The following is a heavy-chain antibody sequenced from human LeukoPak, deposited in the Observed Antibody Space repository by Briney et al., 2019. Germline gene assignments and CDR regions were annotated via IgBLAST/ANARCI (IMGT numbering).Heavy chain of an antibody. CDR2: VSTNGDVT. D-gene: IGHD3-10*01. CDR3: AKLSLSGRSQSADY. CDR1: GFTFSIYV. Sequence: GGSLRLSCAASGFTFSIYVVSWVRQAPGMGLEWVSVVSTNGDVTFYADSVKGRFTISRDNSKNTLFLQMNSLRAEDTAVYYCAKLSLSGRSQSADYWGQGTLVTVSS. V-gene: IGHV3-23*01. J-gene: IGHJ4*02.